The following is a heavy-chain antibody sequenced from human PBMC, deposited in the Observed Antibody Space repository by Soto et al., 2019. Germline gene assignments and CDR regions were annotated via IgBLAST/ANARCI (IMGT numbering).Heavy chain of an antibody. Sequence: GGSLRLSCAASGLTFSSYSMSWVRQAPGKGLEWVSAISGSGGSTYYADSVKGRFTISRDNSKNTLYLQMNSLRAEDTAVYYCAKDHLTTTAFDIWGQGTMVTVSS. CDR2: ISGSGGST. CDR1: GLTFSSYS. CDR3: AKDHLTTTAFDI. V-gene: IGHV3-23*01. J-gene: IGHJ3*02. D-gene: IGHD1-26*01.